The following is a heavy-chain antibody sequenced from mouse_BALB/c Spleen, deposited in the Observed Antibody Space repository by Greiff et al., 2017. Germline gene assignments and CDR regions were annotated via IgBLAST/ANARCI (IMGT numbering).Heavy chain of an antibody. CDR3: ASPYGSSAMDY. CDR1: GYTFSSYW. J-gene: IGHJ4*01. V-gene: IGHV1-9*01. Sequence: VQLQQSGAELMKPGASVKISCKATGYTFSSYWIEWVKQRPGHGLEWIGEILPGSGSTNYNEKFKGKATFTADTSSNTAYMQLSSLTSEDSAVYYCASPYGSSAMDYWGQGTSVTVSS. CDR2: ILPGSGST. D-gene: IGHD1-1*01.